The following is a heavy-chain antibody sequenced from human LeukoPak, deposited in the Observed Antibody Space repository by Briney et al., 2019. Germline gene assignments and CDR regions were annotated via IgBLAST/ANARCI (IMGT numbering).Heavy chain of an antibody. CDR2: IYPGDSDT. CDR3: ARRYSSYPSAFDI. CDR1: GYTFTNYW. J-gene: IGHJ3*02. V-gene: IGHV5-51*01. Sequence: GESLKISCKASGYTFTNYWIGWVRQMPGKGLEWMGIIYPGDSDTRDSPSFQGQVTISADKSISTAYLQWSSLKASDTAMYYCARRYSSYPSAFDIWGQGTMVTVSS. D-gene: IGHD2-15*01.